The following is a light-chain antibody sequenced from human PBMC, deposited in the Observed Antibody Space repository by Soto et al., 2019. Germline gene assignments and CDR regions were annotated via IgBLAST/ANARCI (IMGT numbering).Light chain of an antibody. CDR1: SSNIGSNT. J-gene: IGLJ2*01. V-gene: IGLV1-44*01. Sequence: QSVLTQPPSVSGTPGQTVTISCSGSSSNIGSNTVEWYQHLPGAAPKLVIYSNNQRTSGVPDRFSGSKSGTSASLAISGLQSEVEADYYCTTWDDSLSAVVFGGGTKLTVL. CDR2: SNN. CDR3: TTWDDSLSAVV.